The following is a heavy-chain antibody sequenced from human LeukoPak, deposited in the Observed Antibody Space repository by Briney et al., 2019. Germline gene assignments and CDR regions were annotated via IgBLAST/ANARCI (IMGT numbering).Heavy chain of an antibody. CDR2: ILHSGSSS. J-gene: IGHJ4*02. CDR1: GFPFGGFA. V-gene: IGHV3-23*01. Sequence: PGGSLRLSCAASGFPFGGFAMAWVRHTAGKGLGWVSGILHSGSSSFYADSVKDRFTISRDNSKNTLYLQMNSLGAEDRAVYYCAKDYDCGDYVDYWGQGTLVTVSS. CDR3: AKDYDCGDYVDY. D-gene: IGHD4-17*01.